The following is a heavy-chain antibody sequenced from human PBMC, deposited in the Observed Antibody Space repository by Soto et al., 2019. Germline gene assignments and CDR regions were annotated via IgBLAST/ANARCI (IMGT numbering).Heavy chain of an antibody. CDR2: ISGSGGNT. Sequence: EVQLLASGGGLVQPGGSLRLSCAASGFTFSNYAMTWVRQAPGKGLEWVSTISGSGGNTWYADSVKGRFTIYRDNSKNTLYLQMNSLRAEDTAVYYCAKGGSAYCSGGSCYHPFDYWGQGTLATVSS. D-gene: IGHD2-15*01. J-gene: IGHJ4*02. CDR3: AKGGSAYCSGGSCYHPFDY. CDR1: GFTFSNYA. V-gene: IGHV3-23*01.